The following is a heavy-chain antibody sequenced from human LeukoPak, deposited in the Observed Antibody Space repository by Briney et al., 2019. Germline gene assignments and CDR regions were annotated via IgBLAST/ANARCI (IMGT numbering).Heavy chain of an antibody. J-gene: IGHJ4*02. CDR3: TKGGSSSWHFDY. Sequence: RRSLRLSCAASGFTFSSSAMHWVRQAPGKGLEWVAVISFDGKNVYYAGSVKGRFTISRDNSKNTLYLQMNSLRAEDTAVYYCTKGGSSSWHFDYWGQGTLVTVSS. D-gene: IGHD6-13*01. CDR2: ISFDGKNV. V-gene: IGHV3-30*04. CDR1: GFTFSSSA.